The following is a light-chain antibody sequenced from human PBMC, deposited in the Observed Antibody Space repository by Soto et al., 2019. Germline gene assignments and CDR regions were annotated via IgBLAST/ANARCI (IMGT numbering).Light chain of an antibody. CDR1: SSDVGGYNY. CDR3: SSYTSSSTLEV. Sequence: QFALTQPASVSGSPGQSITISCTGTSSDVGGYNYVSWYQQHPGKAPKLMIYDVSNRPSGVSNRFSGFKSGNTASLTISGLQAEDEAVYYCSSYTSSSTLEVFGTGTNATVL. V-gene: IGLV2-14*01. CDR2: DVS. J-gene: IGLJ1*01.